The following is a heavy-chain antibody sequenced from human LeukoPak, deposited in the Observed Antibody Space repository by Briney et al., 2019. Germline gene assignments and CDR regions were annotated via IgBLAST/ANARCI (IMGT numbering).Heavy chain of an antibody. D-gene: IGHD3-22*01. CDR1: GFTFSSYG. CDR2: ISSSSTI. CDR3: VRCIYDTSGHDAFDI. Sequence: GSLRLSCAASGFTFSSYGMHWVRQVPGKGLEWVSYISSSSTIYYADSVKGRFTISRDNAKNSLYLQMNSLRAEDTAVYYCVRCIYDTSGHDAFDIWGQGTMVTVSS. J-gene: IGHJ3*02. V-gene: IGHV3-48*04.